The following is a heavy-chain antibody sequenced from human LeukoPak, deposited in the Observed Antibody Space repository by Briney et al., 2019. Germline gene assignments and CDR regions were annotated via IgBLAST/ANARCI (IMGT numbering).Heavy chain of an antibody. CDR1: GGTFSSYA. CDR2: IIPIFGTA. D-gene: IGHD3-22*01. V-gene: IGHV1-69*06. J-gene: IGHJ5*02. Sequence: ASVKVSCKASGGTFSSYAISWVRQAPGQGLEWMGGIIPIFGTANYAQKFQGRVTITADKSTSTAYMELSSLRSEDTAVYYCASSVVITYNWFDPWGQGTLVTVSS. CDR3: ASSVVITYNWFDP.